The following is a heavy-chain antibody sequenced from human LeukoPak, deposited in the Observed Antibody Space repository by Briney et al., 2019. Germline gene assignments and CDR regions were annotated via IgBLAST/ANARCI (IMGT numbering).Heavy chain of an antibody. CDR3: AKDREVRGVIDSRGPFDY. CDR2: ISSGSGGST. CDR1: GFTFASYT. V-gene: IGHV3-23*01. D-gene: IGHD3-10*01. J-gene: IGHJ4*02. Sequence: GGSLRLSCAASGFTFASYTLNWVRQAPGKGLEWVSSISSGSGGSTYYADSVKGRFTISRDNSKNTLYLQMNSLRAEDTAVYYCAKDREVRGVIDSRGPFDYWGQGTLVTVSS.